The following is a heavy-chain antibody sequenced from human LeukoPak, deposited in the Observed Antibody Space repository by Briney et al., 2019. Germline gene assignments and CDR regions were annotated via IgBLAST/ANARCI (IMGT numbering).Heavy chain of an antibody. CDR2: INSDESST. Sequence: GGSLRLSCAASGFTFSSYWMHWVRQAPGKGLVWVSRINSDESSTNYADSVKGRFTISRDNAKNTLYLQMNSLRVEDTAVYYCARGRPYGMDVWGQGTMVTVSS. J-gene: IGHJ6*02. V-gene: IGHV3-74*01. CDR1: GFTFSSYW. CDR3: ARGRPYGMDV.